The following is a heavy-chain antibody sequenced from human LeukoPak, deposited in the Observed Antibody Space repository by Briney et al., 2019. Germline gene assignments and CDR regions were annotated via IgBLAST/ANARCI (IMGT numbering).Heavy chain of an antibody. CDR2: IYSSGST. D-gene: IGHD6-25*01. J-gene: IGHJ4*01. V-gene: IGHV4-38-2*02. CDR1: GFSVSSVYY. CDR3: AKSGGYGLIDY. Sequence: SETLSLTCTVSGFSVSSVYYWGWIRQPPGKGLEWIGSIYSSGSTYYNSSLKSRVTISIDTSKNQVSLKMSSVTAADTAVYYCAKSGGYGLIDYWGQGTLVTVSS.